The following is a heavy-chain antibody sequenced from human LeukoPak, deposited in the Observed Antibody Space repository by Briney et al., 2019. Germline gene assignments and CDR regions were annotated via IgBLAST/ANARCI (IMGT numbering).Heavy chain of an antibody. CDR2: ISTTISYM. D-gene: IGHD4-17*01. CDR3: ARDAYGDYGFDY. Sequence: PGGSLRLSCAASGFTFSSYAMHWVRQAPGKGLEWVSSISTTISYMYYADSVKGRFTISRDNAKNSLYLQMNSLRAEDTAVYYCARDAYGDYGFDYWGQGTLVTVSS. J-gene: IGHJ4*02. CDR1: GFTFSSYA. V-gene: IGHV3-21*01.